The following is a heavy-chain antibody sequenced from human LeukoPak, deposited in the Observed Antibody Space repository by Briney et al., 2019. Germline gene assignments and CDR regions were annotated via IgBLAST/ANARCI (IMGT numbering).Heavy chain of an antibody. J-gene: IGHJ4*02. Sequence: ASVKVSCKASGGTFSSYAISWVRQAPGQGLEWMGGIIPIFGTANYAQKFQGRVTITADESTSTAYMELSSLRSEDTAVYYCALFTYGSGSYYNWGQGTLVTVSS. D-gene: IGHD3-10*01. CDR2: IIPIFGTA. V-gene: IGHV1-69*13. CDR3: ALFTYGSGSYYN. CDR1: GGTFSSYA.